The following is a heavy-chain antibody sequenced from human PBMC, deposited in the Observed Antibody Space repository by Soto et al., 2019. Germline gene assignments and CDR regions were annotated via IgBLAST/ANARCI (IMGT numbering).Heavy chain of an antibody. V-gene: IGHV3-21*01. CDR1: GFTFISYS. Sequence: PGGSLRLSCAASGFTFISYSMNFFRHAPGKGLEWVSSISSSSSYIYYADSVKGRFTISRDNAKNTLDLQMNSLRAEDTAVYYCAKGGYYSYDAFDMWGQGTMVTVSS. J-gene: IGHJ3*02. CDR3: AKGGYYSYDAFDM. D-gene: IGHD3-22*01. CDR2: ISSSSSYI.